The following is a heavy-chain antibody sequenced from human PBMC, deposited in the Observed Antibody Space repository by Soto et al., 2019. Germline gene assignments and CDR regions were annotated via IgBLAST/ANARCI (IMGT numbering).Heavy chain of an antibody. J-gene: IGHJ3*02. CDR1: GGTFSSYA. CDR2: IIPIFGTA. D-gene: IGHD2-21*01. CDR3: ARVVEIGDALDI. V-gene: IGHV1-69*13. Sequence: ASVKVSCKASGGTFSSYAISWVRQAPGQGLEWMGGIIPIFGTANYAQKFQGRVTITADESTSTAYMELISLRSEDTAVYYCARVVEIGDALDIWGQGTMVTVSS.